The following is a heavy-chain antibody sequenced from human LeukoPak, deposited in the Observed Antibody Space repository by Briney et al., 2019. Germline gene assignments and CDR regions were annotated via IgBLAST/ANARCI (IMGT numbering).Heavy chain of an antibody. CDR3: ARSYAPGYI. Sequence: GGSLRLSCAASRFTFSSYAMSWVRQAPGKGPEWVSGISGSGGNTYYADSVKGRFTIFRDNSNNTLYLQMNSLRAEDTAVYYCARSYAPGYIWGQGTMVTVSS. D-gene: IGHD2-2*01. V-gene: IGHV3-23*01. CDR2: ISGSGGNT. J-gene: IGHJ3*02. CDR1: RFTFSSYA.